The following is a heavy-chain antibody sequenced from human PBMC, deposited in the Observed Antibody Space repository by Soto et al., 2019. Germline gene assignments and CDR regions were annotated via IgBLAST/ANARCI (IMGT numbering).Heavy chain of an antibody. D-gene: IGHD6-6*01. J-gene: IGHJ4*02. CDR2: IIPILGIA. V-gene: IGHV1-69*08. CDR3: AREGSSSSVFDY. CDR1: GGTFSSYT. Sequence: QVQLGQSGAEVKKPGSSVKVSCKASGGTFSSYTISWVRQAPGQGLEWMGRIIPILGIANYAQKFQGRVTITADKSTSTAYMELSSLRSEDTAGYYCAREGSSSSVFDYWGQGTLVTGSS.